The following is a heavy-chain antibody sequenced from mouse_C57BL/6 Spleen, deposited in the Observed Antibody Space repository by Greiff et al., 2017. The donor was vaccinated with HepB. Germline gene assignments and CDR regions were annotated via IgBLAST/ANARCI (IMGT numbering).Heavy chain of an antibody. V-gene: IGHV5-6*01. D-gene: IGHD1-1*01. CDR2: ISSGGSYT. CDR3: ATTVVAGAMDY. Sequence: EVKLVESGGDLVKPGGSLKLSCAASGFTFSSYGMSWVRQTPDKRLEWVATISSGGSYTYYPDSVKGRFTISRDNAKNTLYLQMSSLKSEDTAMYYCATTVVAGAMDYWGKGTSVTVSS. J-gene: IGHJ4*01. CDR1: GFTFSSYG.